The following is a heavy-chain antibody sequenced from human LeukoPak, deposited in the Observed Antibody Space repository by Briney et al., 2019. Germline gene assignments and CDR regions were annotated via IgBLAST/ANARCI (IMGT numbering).Heavy chain of an antibody. J-gene: IGHJ4*02. Sequence: ESGGSLRLSCAASGFTFSSYGMHWVRQAPGKGLEWVAVISYDGSNKYYADSVKGRFTISRDNSKNTLYLQMNSLRAEDTAVYYCARDRDDYVWGSYGELGYWGQGTLVTVSS. CDR2: ISYDGSNK. V-gene: IGHV3-30*03. CDR3: ARDRDDYVWGSYGELGY. D-gene: IGHD3-16*01. CDR1: GFTFSSYG.